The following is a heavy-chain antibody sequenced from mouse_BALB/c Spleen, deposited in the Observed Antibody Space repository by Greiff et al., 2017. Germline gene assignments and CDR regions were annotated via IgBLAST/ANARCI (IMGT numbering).Heavy chain of an antibody. CDR1: GFAFSSYD. V-gene: IGHV5-12-1*01. D-gene: IGHD2-3*01. CDR2: ISSGGGST. J-gene: IGHJ1*01. CDR3: ARRGGYDGYRYFDV. Sequence: EVKLMESGGGLVKPGGSLKLSCAASGFAFSSYDMSWVRQTPEKRLEWVAYISSGGGSTYYPDTVKGRFTISRDNAKNTLYLQMSSLKSEDTAMYYCARRGGYDGYRYFDVWGAGTTVTVSS.